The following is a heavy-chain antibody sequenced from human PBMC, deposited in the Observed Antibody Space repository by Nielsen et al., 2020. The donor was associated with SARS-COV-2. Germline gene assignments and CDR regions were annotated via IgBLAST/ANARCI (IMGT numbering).Heavy chain of an antibody. J-gene: IGHJ4*02. Sequence: GESLKISCAASGFTFSSYWMSWVRQAPGRGLEWVANIEDDGSEKYYVDSVKGRFTISRDNAQKSVYLQMSSLRADDTAVYYCARDTWASGRALFDNWGQGTLVTASS. CDR3: ARDTWASGRALFDN. V-gene: IGHV3-7*03. CDR1: GFTFSSYW. D-gene: IGHD3-10*01. CDR2: IEDDGSEK.